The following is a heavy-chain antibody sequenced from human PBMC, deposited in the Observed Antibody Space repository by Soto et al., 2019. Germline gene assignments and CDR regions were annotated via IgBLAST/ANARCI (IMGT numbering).Heavy chain of an antibody. CDR1: GYAFTSYG. J-gene: IGHJ4*02. V-gene: IGHV1-18*01. CDR2: ISAYNGNT. Sequence: XSVKVSCKASGYAFTSYGISLVRQAPGQGLEWMEWISAYNGNTNYAQKLQGRVTMTTDTSTSTAYMELRSLRSDDTAVYYCARTQFIAAAGNTFDYWGQGTLVTVSS. CDR3: ARTQFIAAAGNTFDY. D-gene: IGHD6-13*01.